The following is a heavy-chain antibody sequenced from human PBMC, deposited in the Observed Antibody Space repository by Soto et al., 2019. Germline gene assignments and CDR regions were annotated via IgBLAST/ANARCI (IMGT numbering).Heavy chain of an antibody. CDR3: ARTRSFTLGFYYDGMDV. CDR1: GYSFARYW. D-gene: IGHD6-6*01. Sequence: EESLNISCQGSGYSFARYWIGWVRQMPGKPLEWMGIIYPGDSDTRYSPSFQGQVTISADKSLRTAYLQWTSLKASDTALYYCARTRSFTLGFYYDGMDVWGQGTPFTVSS. CDR2: IYPGDSDT. V-gene: IGHV5-51*01. J-gene: IGHJ6*02.